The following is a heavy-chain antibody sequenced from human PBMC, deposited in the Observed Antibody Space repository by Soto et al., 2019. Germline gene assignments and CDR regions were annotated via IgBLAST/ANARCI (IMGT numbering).Heavy chain of an antibody. V-gene: IGHV4-34*01. CDR2: INHSGST. J-gene: IGHJ5*02. CDR3: ARGPVDEMAFDP. CDR1: GGSFSGYY. Sequence: SETLSLTCAFYGGSFSGYYWSWIRQPPGKGLEWIGEINHSGSTNYNPSLKSRVTISVDTSKNQFSLKLSSVTAADTAVYYCARGPVDEMAFDPWGQGTLVTVSS.